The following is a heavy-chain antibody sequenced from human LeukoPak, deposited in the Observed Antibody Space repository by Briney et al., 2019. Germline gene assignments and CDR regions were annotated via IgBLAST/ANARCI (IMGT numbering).Heavy chain of an antibody. Sequence: PGGSLRLSCAASEFTFSSYSMNWVRQVPGKGLEWVSAISGSGGSTYYADSVKGRFTISRDNSKNTLYLQMNSLRAEDTAVYYCAKAPLYSSGPFDYWGQGTLVTVSS. J-gene: IGHJ4*02. D-gene: IGHD6-25*01. V-gene: IGHV3-23*01. CDR1: EFTFSSYS. CDR2: ISGSGGST. CDR3: AKAPLYSSGPFDY.